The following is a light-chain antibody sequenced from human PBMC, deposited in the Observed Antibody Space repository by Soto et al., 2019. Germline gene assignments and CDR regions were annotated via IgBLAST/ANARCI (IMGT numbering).Light chain of an antibody. J-gene: IGKJ2*01. CDR1: QSITNY. CDR3: QQSYSTPVT. CDR2: AAS. V-gene: IGKV1-39*01. Sequence: DIQMTQSPSSLSASVGERVTITCRASQSITNYLNWYQQKPGKAPKLLIYAASSLQSGVPSRFSGSGSVTDFTLSISSLQPEDFATYYCQQSYSTPVTFGQGTKLEIK.